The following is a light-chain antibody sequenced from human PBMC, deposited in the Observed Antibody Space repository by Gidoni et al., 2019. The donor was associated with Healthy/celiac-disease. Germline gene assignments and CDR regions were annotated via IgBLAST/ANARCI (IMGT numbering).Light chain of an antibody. CDR2: DAS. J-gene: IGKJ5*01. V-gene: IGKV1-33*01. CDR3: QQDDNLPLN. CDR1: QDIGNY. Sequence: LQMTQSPSSLSASVGDRVTIARQASQDIGNYLIWYRQKPGNAPKPRIYDASNLETGVPPRSSGSGSGTDFTFTTSCLLPEDIATYYCQQDDNLPLNFGQGTRLEIK.